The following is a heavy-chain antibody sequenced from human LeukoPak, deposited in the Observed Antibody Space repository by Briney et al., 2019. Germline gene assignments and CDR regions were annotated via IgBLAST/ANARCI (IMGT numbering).Heavy chain of an antibody. CDR3: AKMGPDCRGMTCFRRYFDS. CDR1: GFTFSSSC. CDR2: MSASGGST. V-gene: IGHV3-23*01. J-gene: IGHJ4*02. D-gene: IGHD2-15*01. Sequence: GGSLRLFCAASGFTFSSSCMSWVGQAPGRGLEWVSAMSASGGSTYYTDSVKRRFTISRDNTKNTLYLQMNSLRVEDTAVYYCAKMGPDCRGMTCFRRYFDSWGQGTLVTVSS.